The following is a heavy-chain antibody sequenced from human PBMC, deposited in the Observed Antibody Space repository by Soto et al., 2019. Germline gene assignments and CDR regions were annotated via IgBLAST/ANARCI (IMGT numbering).Heavy chain of an antibody. J-gene: IGHJ5*02. CDR3: ARGAWGRYFDWLEDPGWFDP. CDR1: GFTFSSYS. V-gene: IGHV3-21*01. D-gene: IGHD3-9*01. CDR2: ISSSSSYI. Sequence: PGGSLRLSCAASGFTFSSYSMNWVRQAPGKGLEWVSSISSSSSYIYYADSVKGRFTISRDNAKNSLYLQMNSLRAEDTAVYYCARGAWGRYFDWLEDPGWFDPWGQVTLVTVSS.